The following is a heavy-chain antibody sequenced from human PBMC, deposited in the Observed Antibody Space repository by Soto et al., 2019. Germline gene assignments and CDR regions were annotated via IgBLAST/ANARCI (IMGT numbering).Heavy chain of an antibody. D-gene: IGHD3-9*01. CDR2: ISYDGSNK. CDR3: ARAPILRYFDWLLLAYFDY. CDR1: GFTFRSYA. V-gene: IGHV3-30-3*01. Sequence: GGSLRLSCAASGFTFRSYAMSWVRQAPGKGLEWVAVISYDGSNKYYADSVKGRFTISRDNSKNTLYLQMNSLRAEDTAVYYCARAPILRYFDWLLLAYFDYWGQGTLVTVSS. J-gene: IGHJ4*02.